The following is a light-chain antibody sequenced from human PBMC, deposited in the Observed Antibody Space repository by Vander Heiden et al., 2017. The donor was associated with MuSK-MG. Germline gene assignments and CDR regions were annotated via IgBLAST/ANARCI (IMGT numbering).Light chain of an antibody. CDR3: SSYTRTHTGV. V-gene: IGLV2-14*03. J-gene: IGLJ3*02. CDR2: EVT. CDR1: YSDVGAFNF. Sequence: QSALTQPASVSGSPGQSITISCIGTYSDVGAFNFVSWYQQHPGKVPKLRIFEVTKRPSGVPSRFSGSKSGHTASLTISGLQAEDESDDYCSSYTRTHTGVFGGGTKLTVL.